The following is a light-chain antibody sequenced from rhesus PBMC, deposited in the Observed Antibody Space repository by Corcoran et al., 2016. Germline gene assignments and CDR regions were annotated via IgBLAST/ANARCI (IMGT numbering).Light chain of an antibody. Sequence: QAVVTQEPSTTVSPGWSVTLTCGSNTGTVTSDNQPNWFQQTPGQVPRGLIHHTNNKHHWTPARFSGSLAGGKAALTLSGAQPEDEVDYYGLLYYSGAQLVFGSGTKLTVI. J-gene: IGLJ6*01. CDR1: TGTVTSDNQ. CDR2: HTN. CDR3: LLYYSGAQLV. V-gene: IGLV7-76*01.